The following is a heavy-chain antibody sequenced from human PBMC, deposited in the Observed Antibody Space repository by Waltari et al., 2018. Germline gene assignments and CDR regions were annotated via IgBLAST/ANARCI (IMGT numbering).Heavy chain of an antibody. CDR3: ARGDYGDPLDY. CDR1: SSYG. V-gene: IGHV3-33*01. Sequence: SSYGMHWVRQAPGKGLEWVAVIWYDGSNKYYADSVKGRFTISRDNSKNTLYLQMNSLRAEDTAVYYCARGDYGDPLDYWGQGTLVTVSS. D-gene: IGHD4-17*01. J-gene: IGHJ4*02. CDR2: IWYDGSNK.